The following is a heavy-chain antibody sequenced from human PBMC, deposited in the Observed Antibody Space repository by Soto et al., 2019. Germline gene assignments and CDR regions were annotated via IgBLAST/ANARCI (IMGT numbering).Heavy chain of an antibody. D-gene: IGHD2-2*01. CDR2: ISASGGTT. Sequence: EEQLLESGGGLVHPGGSLRLSCAASGFTFINYAMNWVRQAPGKGLEWVSTISASGGTTYYTDSVKGRFTISRDNSKKTLYLQMNGLRTEDTGVYYCASRTRYYGMDVWGQGTTVTVSS. J-gene: IGHJ6*02. CDR3: ASRTRYYGMDV. CDR1: GFTFINYA. V-gene: IGHV3-23*01.